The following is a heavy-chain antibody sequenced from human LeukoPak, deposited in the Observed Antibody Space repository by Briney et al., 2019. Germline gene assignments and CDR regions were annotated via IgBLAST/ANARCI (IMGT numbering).Heavy chain of an antibody. Sequence: ASVKVSCKASGYTFTNYYMHWVRQAPGQGLEWMGMISPSGASTSYAQKFQGRVTMTRDTSISTAYMELSRPRSDDTAVYYCARDPLATHYYDSSGPNWFDPWGQGTLVTVSS. J-gene: IGHJ5*02. CDR3: ARDPLATHYYDSSGPNWFDP. D-gene: IGHD3-22*01. CDR2: ISPSGAST. V-gene: IGHV1-46*01. CDR1: GYTFTNYY.